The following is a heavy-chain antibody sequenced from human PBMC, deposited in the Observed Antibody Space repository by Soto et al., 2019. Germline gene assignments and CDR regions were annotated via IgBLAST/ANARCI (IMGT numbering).Heavy chain of an antibody. CDR2: TYYRSKWYN. V-gene: IGHV6-1*01. Sequence: SQPLSLTCALSGDSVSSNSAAWNWIRQSPSRGLEWLGRTYYRSKWYNDYAESGKSRITINPDTSKNQFSLQLHSVTPEETAVDYCASATMVGTGVDEGGQGPLVPAPS. D-gene: IGHD6-19*01. CDR1: GDSVSSNSAA. J-gene: IGHJ4*02. CDR3: ASATMVGTGVDE.